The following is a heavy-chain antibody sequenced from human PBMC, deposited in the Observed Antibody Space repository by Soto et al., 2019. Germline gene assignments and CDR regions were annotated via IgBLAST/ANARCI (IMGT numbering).Heavy chain of an antibody. Sequence: SETLSLTCAVSGDSISGYNWWSWVRQPPGKGLEWIGEISHSGTTYYKPSLKSRVTISVDRSENQFSLRLTSVTAADTAVYYCARGLSTGSSYSGGSSYFDHWGQVTPVTVSS. CDR1: GDSISGYNW. CDR3: ARGLSTGSSYSGGSSYFDH. CDR2: ISHSGTT. D-gene: IGHD1-26*01. J-gene: IGHJ4*02. V-gene: IGHV4-4*02.